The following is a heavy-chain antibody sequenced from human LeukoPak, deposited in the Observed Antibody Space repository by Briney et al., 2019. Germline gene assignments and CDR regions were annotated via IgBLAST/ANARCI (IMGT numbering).Heavy chain of an antibody. CDR1: GFTFSSYW. J-gene: IGHJ4*02. Sequence: GGSLRLSCAASGFTFSSYWRSWARQAPGKGLEWVANIKQDGSEKYYVDSVKGRFTISRDNAKNSLYLQMNSLRAEDTAVYYCARDGGSYGYWGQGTLVTVSS. V-gene: IGHV3-7*01. CDR3: ARDGGSYGY. D-gene: IGHD1-26*01. CDR2: IKQDGSEK.